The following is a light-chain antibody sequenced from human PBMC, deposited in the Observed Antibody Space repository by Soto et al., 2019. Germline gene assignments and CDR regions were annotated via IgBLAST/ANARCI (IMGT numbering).Light chain of an antibody. CDR2: EVS. J-gene: IGLJ2*01. V-gene: IGLV2-14*01. Sequence: QSALTQPASVSGSPGQSITISCSGTSSDVGGYNYVSWYQQHPGKAPKLMMYEVSNRPSGVSNRFSGSKSGNTASLTISGLQAEDEADYYCSSYTSSTTLIFGGGTQLTVL. CDR1: SSDVGGYNY. CDR3: SSYTSSTTLI.